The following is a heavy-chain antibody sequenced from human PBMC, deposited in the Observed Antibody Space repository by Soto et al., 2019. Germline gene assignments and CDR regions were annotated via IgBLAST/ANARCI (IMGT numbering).Heavy chain of an antibody. CDR3: AKSEVRSAGVYYYGMDV. D-gene: IGHD6-13*01. Sequence: QVQLVESGGGVVQPGRSLRLSCAASGFTFSSYGMHWVRQAPGKGLEWVAVISYDGSNKYYADSVKGRFTISRDNSKNTRYLQMNSLRAEDRAVYYCAKSEVRSAGVYYYGMDVWGQGTTVTVSS. V-gene: IGHV3-30*18. CDR1: GFTFSSYG. CDR2: ISYDGSNK. J-gene: IGHJ6*02.